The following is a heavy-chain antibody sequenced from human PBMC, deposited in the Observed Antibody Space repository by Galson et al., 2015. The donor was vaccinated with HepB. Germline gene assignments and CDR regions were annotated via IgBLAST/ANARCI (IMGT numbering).Heavy chain of an antibody. V-gene: IGHV3-15*01. J-gene: IGHJ3*02. Sequence: SLRLSCAASGFTFSNAWMSWVRQAPGKGLEWVGRIKSKTDGGTTDYAAPVKGRFTISRDDSKNTLYLQMNSLKTKDTAVYYCTTRTPYSGYAEQGSDAFDIWGQGTMVTVSS. CDR3: TTRTPYSGYAEQGSDAFDI. CDR1: GFTFSNAW. D-gene: IGHD5-12*01. CDR2: IKSKTDGGTT.